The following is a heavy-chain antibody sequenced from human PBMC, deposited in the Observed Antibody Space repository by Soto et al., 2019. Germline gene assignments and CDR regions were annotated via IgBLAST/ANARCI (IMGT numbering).Heavy chain of an antibody. CDR1: GFTFSSYW. D-gene: IGHD4-17*01. Sequence: EVQLVESGGDLVQPGGSLRLSCAASGFTFSSYWMHWVRQPPGKGLVWVSRMNTDGSSTTYADSVKGRFTISRDNAKNMLYLQMNSLRAEDTAIYYCARDLDYGGNPRGYWGQGTLVTVSS. J-gene: IGHJ4*02. V-gene: IGHV3-74*01. CDR3: ARDLDYGGNPRGY. CDR2: MNTDGSST.